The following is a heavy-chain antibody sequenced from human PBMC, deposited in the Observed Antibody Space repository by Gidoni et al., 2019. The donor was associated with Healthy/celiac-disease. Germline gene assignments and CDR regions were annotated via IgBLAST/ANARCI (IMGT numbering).Heavy chain of an antibody. V-gene: IGHV3-23*01. Sequence: EVQLLESGGGLVQPGGSLRLSCAASGFTFSSDAMSWVRQAPGKGLAWVSAISGSGGSTYYADSVKGRFTIFRDNSKNTLYLQMNSLRAEDTAVYYCAKRELFEHLGAFDIWGQGTMVTVSS. CDR1: GFTFSSDA. D-gene: IGHD3-10*01. CDR2: ISGSGGST. J-gene: IGHJ3*02. CDR3: AKRELFEHLGAFDI.